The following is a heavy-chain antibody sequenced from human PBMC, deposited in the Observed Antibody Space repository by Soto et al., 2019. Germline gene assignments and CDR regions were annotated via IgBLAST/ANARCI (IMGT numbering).Heavy chain of an antibody. J-gene: IGHJ5*02. CDR2: IIPIFGTA. D-gene: IGHD6-6*01. V-gene: IGHV1-69*06. CDR3: ARDRGCSSSSNCGYLPLYGIPANWFDP. Sequence: ASVKVYCKASGGTFSSYAISWVRQAPGQVLEWMGGIIPIFGTANYAQKFQGRVTITADKSTSTAYMELSSLRSEDTAVYYCARDRGCSSSSNCGYLPLYGIPANWFDPWGQGTLVTVSS. CDR1: GGTFSSYA.